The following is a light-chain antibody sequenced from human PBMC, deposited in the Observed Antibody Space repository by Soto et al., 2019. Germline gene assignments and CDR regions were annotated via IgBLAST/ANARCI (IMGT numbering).Light chain of an antibody. V-gene: IGKV3-11*01. Sequence: EIVLTQSPATLSLSLGERATLSCRASQSVSSYLAWYQQKPGQAPRLLIYDASNRATGIPARFSCSASGTDFSLGISSLVPEDFAVYYCQQRSDWPLTFGGGTKVEIK. CDR3: QQRSDWPLT. CDR1: QSVSSY. J-gene: IGKJ4*01. CDR2: DAS.